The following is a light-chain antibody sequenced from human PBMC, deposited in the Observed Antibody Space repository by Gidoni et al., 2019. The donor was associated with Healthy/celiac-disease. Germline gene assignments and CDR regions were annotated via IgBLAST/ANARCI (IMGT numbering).Light chain of an antibody. V-gene: IGKV1-39*01. CDR3: QQSYSTPST. CDR1: QSISSY. J-gene: IGKJ2*02. Sequence: ASVGDRVTITCRASQSISSYLNWYQQKPGKAPKLLIYAASSLQSGVPSRFSGSGSGTDFTLTISSLQPEDFATYYCQQSYSTPSTFGPGTKLEIK. CDR2: AAS.